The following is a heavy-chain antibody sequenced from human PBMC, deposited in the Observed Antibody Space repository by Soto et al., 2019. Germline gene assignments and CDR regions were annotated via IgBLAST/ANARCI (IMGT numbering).Heavy chain of an antibody. CDR1: GGTFSSYA. CDR2: IIPIFGTA. D-gene: IGHD5-12*01. V-gene: IGHV1-69*13. CDR3: ARFSHRGLGYYYGMDV. J-gene: IGHJ6*02. Sequence: AASVKVSCKASGGTFSSYAISWVRQAPGQGLEWMGGIIPIFGTANYAQKFQGRVTITADESTSTAYMELSSLRSEDTAVYYCARFSHRGLGYYYGMDVWGQGTTVTVSS.